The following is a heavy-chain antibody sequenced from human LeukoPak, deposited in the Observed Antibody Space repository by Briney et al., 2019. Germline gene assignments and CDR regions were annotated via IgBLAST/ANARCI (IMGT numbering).Heavy chain of an antibody. CDR2: ISSSGSTI. V-gene: IGHV3-11*01. D-gene: IGHD2-15*01. J-gene: IGHJ6*02. CDR1: GFTFSDYY. CDR3: ATGVVAATPPYYYGMDV. Sequence: GGSLRLSCAASGFTFSDYYMSWSRQAPGKGLEWVSYISSSGSTIYYADSVKGRFTISRDNAKNSLYLQMNSLRAEDTAVYYCATGVVAATPPYYYGMDVWGQGTTVTVSS.